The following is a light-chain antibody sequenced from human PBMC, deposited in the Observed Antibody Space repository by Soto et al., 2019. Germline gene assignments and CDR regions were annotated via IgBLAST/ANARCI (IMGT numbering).Light chain of an antibody. V-gene: IGKV3-15*01. CDR3: QQFNNSPAWT. J-gene: IGKJ1*01. CDR2: GSS. Sequence: ELVMTQSPATLSVSPGERATLSCRASQNVGNNLAGYQEKPGQAPRLLXYGSSTRAAGIPDRFSGSGSGKEFTPTTSSLQSDDFAVYYCQQFNNSPAWTVGQGTKVDIK. CDR1: QNVGNN.